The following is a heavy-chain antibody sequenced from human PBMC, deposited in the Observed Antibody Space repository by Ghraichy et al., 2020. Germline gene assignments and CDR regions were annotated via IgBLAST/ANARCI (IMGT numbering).Heavy chain of an antibody. D-gene: IGHD5/OR15-5a*01. V-gene: IGHV3-23*01. CDR2: TSGGGGST. J-gene: IGHJ2*01. Sequence: GGSLRLSCAASGFTFSSYAMTWVRQAPGKGLEWVSATSGGGGSTYYADSVKGRFTISRDNSKNTLYLQMNSLRAEDTAVYSCAKVVSWRYFDLWGRGTLVTFSS. CDR1: GFTFSSYA. CDR3: AKVVSWRYFDL.